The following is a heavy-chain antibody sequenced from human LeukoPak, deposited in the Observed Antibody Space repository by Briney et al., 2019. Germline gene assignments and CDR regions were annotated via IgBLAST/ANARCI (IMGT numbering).Heavy chain of an antibody. CDR3: ARGGRAAYNWLDP. D-gene: IGHD2-15*01. J-gene: IGHJ5*02. CDR2: IYYSGST. V-gene: IGHV4-30-4*01. CDR1: GGSISSGDYY. Sequence: SETLSLTCTVSGGSISSGDYYWSWIRQPPGKGLERIGYIYYSGSTYYNPSLKSRVTISVDTSKNQFSLKLSSVTAADTAVYYCARGGRAAYNWLDPWGQGTLVTVSS.